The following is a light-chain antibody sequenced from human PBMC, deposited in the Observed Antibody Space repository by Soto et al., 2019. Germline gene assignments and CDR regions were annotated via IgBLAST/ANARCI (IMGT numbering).Light chain of an antibody. Sequence: ETVLSQSPGTLSLSPGERATLSCRAGQSVSSNYLAWYQQKPGQAPRLLIYGASSRATGIPDRFSGSGSGTDFTLTISRLEPEDFAVYYCQQYGSSPLTFGQGTKVDIK. V-gene: IGKV3-20*01. J-gene: IGKJ1*01. CDR3: QQYGSSPLT. CDR1: QSVSSNY. CDR2: GAS.